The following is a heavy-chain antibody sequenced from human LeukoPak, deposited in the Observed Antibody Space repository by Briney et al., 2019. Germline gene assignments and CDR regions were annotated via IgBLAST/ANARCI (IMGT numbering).Heavy chain of an antibody. V-gene: IGHV5-51*01. D-gene: IGHD6-19*01. CDR3: ARRGFYSSDYSYFDY. J-gene: IGHJ4*02. Sequence: GESLKISCKGSGYSFTSYWIGWVRQMPGKGLEWVGIIYPGDSDTRYSPSFQGQVTISADKSISTAYLQWSSLKASDTAMYYCARRGFYSSDYSYFDYWGQGTLVTVSS. CDR1: GYSFTSYW. CDR2: IYPGDSDT.